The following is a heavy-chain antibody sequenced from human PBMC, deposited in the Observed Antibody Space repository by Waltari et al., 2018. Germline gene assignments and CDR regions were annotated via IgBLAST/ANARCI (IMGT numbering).Heavy chain of an antibody. Sequence: QLQLQESGPGLVKPSETLSLTCTVSGGSISSSSYYWGWIRQPPGKGLEWIGSIYYSGSTYYNPSLKSRVTISVDTSISTAYMELSRLRSDDTAVYYCARARSTVTPDAFDIWGQGTMVTVSS. CDR3: ARARSTVTPDAFDI. CDR2: IYYSGST. CDR1: GGSISSSSYY. V-gene: IGHV4-39*07. J-gene: IGHJ3*02. D-gene: IGHD4-17*01.